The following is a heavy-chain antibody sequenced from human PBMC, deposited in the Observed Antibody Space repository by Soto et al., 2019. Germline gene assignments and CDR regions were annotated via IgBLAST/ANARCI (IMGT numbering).Heavy chain of an antibody. J-gene: IGHJ3*02. D-gene: IGHD3-10*01. V-gene: IGHV3-33*01. CDR2: IWYDGSNK. Sequence: QVQLVESGGGVVQPGRSLRLSCAASGFTFSSYGMHWVRQAPGKGLEWGAVIWYDGSNKYSADSVKGRFTISRDNSKNVLYLKMNSLRAEDAAVYYCAREALLRGVTAFAIWGQGTMVTVSS. CDR1: GFTFSSYG. CDR3: AREALLRGVTAFAI.